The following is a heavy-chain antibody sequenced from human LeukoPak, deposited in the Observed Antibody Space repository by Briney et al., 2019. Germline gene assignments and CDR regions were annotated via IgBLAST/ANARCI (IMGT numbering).Heavy chain of an antibody. CDR3: ARGEGGYFDTYY. V-gene: IGHV1-69*06. J-gene: IGHJ4*02. Sequence: SVKVSCKASGGSFSSFAISWVRQAPGQGLEWMGGFVPLFNTANYAQKFQDRVRITADKSTSTAYMELSSLRSEDTAVYYCARGEGGYFDTYYWGQGTLVTVSS. D-gene: IGHD3-22*01. CDR1: GGSFSSFA. CDR2: FVPLFNTA.